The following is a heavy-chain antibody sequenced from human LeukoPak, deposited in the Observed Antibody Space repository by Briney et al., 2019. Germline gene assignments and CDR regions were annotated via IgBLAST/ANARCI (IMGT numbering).Heavy chain of an antibody. CDR2: ISSSGGTT. V-gene: IGHV3-23*01. CDR3: AKDPRQYYDVPVGH. D-gene: IGHD3-3*01. Sequence: GGSLRLSCVASGFMFSDYAMSWVRQAPGQGLQWLSFISSSGGTTSYADSVKGWFTISRDLFKKTVHLEMKAMRAEDTAVYYCAKDPRQYYDVPVGHWGQGTLVTV. J-gene: IGHJ4*02. CDR1: GFMFSDYA.